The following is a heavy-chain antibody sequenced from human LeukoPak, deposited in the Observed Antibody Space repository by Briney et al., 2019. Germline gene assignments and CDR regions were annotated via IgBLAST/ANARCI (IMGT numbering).Heavy chain of an antibody. CDR3: ARDGPWERVDFDY. Sequence: GGSLRLSCVASGFTFSSYWMHWVRQAPGKGLVWVSRIQSDGIGTTYADSVKGRFAISRDNAKNTVYLQMNSLGAEDTAVYYCARDGPWERVDFDYWGQGTLVTVSS. V-gene: IGHV3-74*01. CDR1: GFTFSSYW. J-gene: IGHJ4*02. D-gene: IGHD1-26*01. CDR2: IQSDGIGT.